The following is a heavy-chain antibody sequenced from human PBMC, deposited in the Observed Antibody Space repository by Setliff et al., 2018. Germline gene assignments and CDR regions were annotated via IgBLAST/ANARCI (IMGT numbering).Heavy chain of an antibody. Sequence: SETLSLTCTVSGGSVSSTSHYWGWIRQAPGKGMEWIGSVYYSGYTYSKPSLQSRVSMSVDASKNQFPLKLASVTAADTAVYYCGRVDSTMIQGVVGHWGQGTLVTVSS. D-gene: IGHD3-10*01. V-gene: IGHV4-39*06. CDR3: GRVDSTMIQGVVGH. J-gene: IGHJ1*01. CDR1: GGSVSSTSHY. CDR2: VYYSGYT.